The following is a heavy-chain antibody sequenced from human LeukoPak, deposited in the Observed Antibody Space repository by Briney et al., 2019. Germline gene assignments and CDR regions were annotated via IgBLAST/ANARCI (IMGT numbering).Heavy chain of an antibody. CDR1: GFTFSSYG. D-gene: IGHD4-17*01. V-gene: IGHV3-33*01. J-gene: IGHJ4*02. CDR3: ARDDDYGDYRLDY. CDR2: IWYDGSNK. Sequence: GRSLRLSCAASGFTFSSYGMRWVHQAPGKGLEWVAVIWYDGSNKYYADSVKGRFTISRDNSKNTVYLQMNSLRAEDTAVYYCARDDDYGDYRLDYWGQGTLVTVSS.